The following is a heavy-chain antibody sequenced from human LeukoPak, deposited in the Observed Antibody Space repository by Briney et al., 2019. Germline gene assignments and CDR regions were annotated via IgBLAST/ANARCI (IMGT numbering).Heavy chain of an antibody. J-gene: IGHJ5*02. CDR1: GGSISSYY. CDR2: IYTSGSI. Sequence: SETLSLTCTVSGGSISSYYWSWIRQPAGKGLEWIGRIYTSGSITYNPSLKSRVTISVDTSKNQFSLKLSSVTAADTAVYYCARDARHYDLLTGYQRGLFDPWGQGTLVTVSP. V-gene: IGHV4-4*07. CDR3: ARDARHYDLLTGYQRGLFDP. D-gene: IGHD3-9*01.